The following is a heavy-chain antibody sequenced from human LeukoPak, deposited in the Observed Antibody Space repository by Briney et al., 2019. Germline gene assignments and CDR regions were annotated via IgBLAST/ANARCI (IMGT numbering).Heavy chain of an antibody. D-gene: IGHD6-6*01. Sequence: GGSLRLSCAASGFTFSSYAMSWVRQAPGKGLEWVSAISGIGGSTYYADSVKGRFTISRDNSKTTLYLQMNSLRAEDTAVYYCAKVGAYSSSSLNFDYWGQGTLVTVSS. CDR1: GFTFSSYA. CDR3: AKVGAYSSSSLNFDY. CDR2: ISGIGGST. J-gene: IGHJ4*02. V-gene: IGHV3-23*01.